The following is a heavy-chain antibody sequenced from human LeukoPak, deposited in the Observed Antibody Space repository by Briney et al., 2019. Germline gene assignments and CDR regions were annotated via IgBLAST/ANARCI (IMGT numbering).Heavy chain of an antibody. CDR2: ISGYNGNT. D-gene: IGHD3-22*01. CDR3: ARSTYYYDSSGYCDY. Sequence: GASVKVSCKASGYTFTNYGIDWVRQAPGQGLERMGWISGYNGNTNYAQKLQGRVTMTTDTSTTTAYMELRSLRSDDTAVYYCARSTYYYDSSGYCDYWGQGTLVTVSS. CDR1: GYTFTNYG. V-gene: IGHV1-18*01. J-gene: IGHJ4*02.